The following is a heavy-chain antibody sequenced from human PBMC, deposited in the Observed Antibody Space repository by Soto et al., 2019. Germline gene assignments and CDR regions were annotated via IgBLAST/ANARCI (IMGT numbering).Heavy chain of an antibody. Sequence: GGSLRLSCAASGFTFSSYAMSWVRQAPGKGLEWVSAISGSGGSTYYADSVKGRFTISRDNSKNTLYLQMNSLRAEDTAVYYCAKDKVAGGDYYYYMDVWGKGTTVTVSS. V-gene: IGHV3-23*01. J-gene: IGHJ6*03. CDR3: AKDKVAGGDYYYYMDV. D-gene: IGHD6-19*01. CDR2: ISGSGGST. CDR1: GFTFSSYA.